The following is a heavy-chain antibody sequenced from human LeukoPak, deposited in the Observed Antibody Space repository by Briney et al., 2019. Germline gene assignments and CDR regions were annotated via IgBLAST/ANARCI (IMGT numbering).Heavy chain of an antibody. CDR1: GGTFSSYT. CDR2: IIPILGIA. D-gene: IGHD3-22*01. CDR3: ARDWDSSGSTPFHYFDY. J-gene: IGHJ4*02. V-gene: IGHV1-69*04. Sequence: SVKVSCKASGGTFSSYTISWVRQAPGQGLEWMGRIIPILGIANYAQKFQGRVTITADKSTSTAYMELSSLRSEDTAVYYCARDWDSSGSTPFHYFDYWGQGTLVTVSS.